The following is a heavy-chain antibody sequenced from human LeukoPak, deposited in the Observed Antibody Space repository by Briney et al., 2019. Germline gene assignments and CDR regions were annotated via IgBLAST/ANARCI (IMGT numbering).Heavy chain of an antibody. Sequence: SETLSLTCTVSGGSISSYYWSWIRQPPGKGLEWIGYIYYSGSTNYNPSLKSRVTISVDTSKNQFSLKLSSVTAADTAVYYCAREHIVVVTAHFDLRGRGTLVTVSS. CDR3: AREHIVVVTAHFDL. CDR2: IYYSGST. D-gene: IGHD2-21*02. V-gene: IGHV4-59*12. CDR1: GGSISSYY. J-gene: IGHJ2*01.